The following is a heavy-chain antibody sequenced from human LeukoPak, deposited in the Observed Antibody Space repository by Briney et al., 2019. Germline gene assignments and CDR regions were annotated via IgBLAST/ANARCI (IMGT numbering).Heavy chain of an antibody. J-gene: IGHJ4*02. CDR1: GFTFSSYS. V-gene: IGHV3-21*01. Sequence: GGSLRLSCAASGFTFSSYSMNWARQAPGKGLEWVSSISSSSSYIYYADSVKGRFTISRDNAKNSLYLQMNSLRAEDTAVYYCARVLHKRNYDSSDYYGYWGQGTLVTVSS. CDR2: ISSSSSYI. D-gene: IGHD3-22*01. CDR3: ARVLHKRNYDSSDYYGY.